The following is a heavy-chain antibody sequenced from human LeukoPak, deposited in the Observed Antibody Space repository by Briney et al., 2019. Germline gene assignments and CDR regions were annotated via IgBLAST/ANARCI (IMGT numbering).Heavy chain of an antibody. D-gene: IGHD6-13*01. CDR2: ISWNSGSI. CDR1: GFTFDDYA. CDR3: ASGYSSSLGYFQH. J-gene: IGHJ1*01. V-gene: IGHV3-9*01. Sequence: PGRSLRLSCAASGFTFDDYAMHWVRQAPGKGLEWVSGISWNSGSIGYADSVKGRFTISRDNSKNTLYLQMNSLRAEDTAVYYCASGYSSSLGYFQHWGQGTLVTVSS.